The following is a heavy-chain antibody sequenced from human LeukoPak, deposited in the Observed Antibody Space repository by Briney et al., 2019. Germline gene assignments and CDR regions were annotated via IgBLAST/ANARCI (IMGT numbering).Heavy chain of an antibody. D-gene: IGHD5-12*01. CDR1: GPSISTYY. CDR2: IYHSGSN. CDR3: AGDGYSGSDAL. Sequence: TPSETLSLTCTVSGPSISTYYWSWIRQPPGKGLEWIGYIYHSGSNNYNPSSKSRVTISVGTSQNQFYLKLSSVTAADTAVYYCAGDGYSGSDALWGQGTLVSVSS. V-gene: IGHV4-59*01. J-gene: IGHJ4*02.